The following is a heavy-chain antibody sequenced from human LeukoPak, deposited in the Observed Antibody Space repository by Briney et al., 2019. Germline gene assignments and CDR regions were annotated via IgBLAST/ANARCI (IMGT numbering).Heavy chain of an antibody. D-gene: IGHD2-15*01. CDR2: MSSGSRYI. V-gene: IGHV3-21*01. J-gene: IGHJ4*02. Sequence: GGSLRLSCAASGFTFSSYSMTWVRQAPGKGLEWVSSMSSGSRYIYYADSVRGRFTISRDNAKNSLYLLMNSLRAEDTAVYYCARDRLTGASRLFVVQWGQGTLVTVSS. CDR1: GFTFSSYS. CDR3: ARDRLTGASRLFVVQ.